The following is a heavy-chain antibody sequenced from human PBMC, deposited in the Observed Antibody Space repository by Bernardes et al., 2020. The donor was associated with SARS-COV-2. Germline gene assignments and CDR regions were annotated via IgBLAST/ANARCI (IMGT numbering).Heavy chain of an antibody. J-gene: IGHJ6*02. V-gene: IGHV1-69*04. CDR3: ARDWYYDILAD. CDR1: GGFTSSA. Sequence: SVKVSCKASGGFTSSAISWVRQAPGQGLEWMGRIIPMLDIINYAQKFQGRVTISADKSTSTAYMEVSSLRSEDTAVYYCARDWYYDILADWGQGTTVTVSS. D-gene: IGHD3-9*01. CDR2: IIPMLDII.